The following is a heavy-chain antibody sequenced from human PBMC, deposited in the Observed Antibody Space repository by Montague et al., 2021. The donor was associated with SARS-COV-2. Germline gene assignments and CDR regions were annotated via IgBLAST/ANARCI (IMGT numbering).Heavy chain of an antibody. V-gene: IGHV4-4*02. D-gene: IGHD3-10*01. CDR1: GGSIGSRNW. Sequence: SETLSLTCTVSGGSIGSRNWWSWVRQSPGKGLDWIGEIYHDGNTHYKPSLKSRVIMSVDKSKNQFSLRVTSVTAADTAVYYCAKLDGGGYWGQGTLVTVSS. CDR2: IYHDGNT. J-gene: IGHJ1*01. CDR3: AKLDGGGY.